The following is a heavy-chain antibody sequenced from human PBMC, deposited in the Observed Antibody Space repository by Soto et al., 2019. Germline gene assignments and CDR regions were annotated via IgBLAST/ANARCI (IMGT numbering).Heavy chain of an antibody. CDR1: GYTFTSYY. CDR2: INPSGGST. Sequence: ASVKVSCKASGYTFTSYYMHWVRQAPGQGLEWMGIINPSGGSTSYAQKFQGRVTMTRDTSTSTVYMELSRLRSDDTAVYYCARVRVGGYGYYYGMDVWGQGTTVTASS. D-gene: IGHD3-22*01. J-gene: IGHJ6*02. V-gene: IGHV1-46*01. CDR3: ARVRVGGYGYYYGMDV.